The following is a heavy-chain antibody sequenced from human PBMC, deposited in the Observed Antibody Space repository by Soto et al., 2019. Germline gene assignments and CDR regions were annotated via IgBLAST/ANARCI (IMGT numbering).Heavy chain of an antibody. CDR3: AKGSSGWYERFDY. J-gene: IGHJ4*02. Sequence: GGSLRLSCAASGFIFSTYAMSWVRQAPGKGLEWVSTISGSGGSTYYADSVKGRFTISRDNSKNTLYLQMNSLRAEDTAVYYCAKGSSGWYERFDYWGQGTLVTVSS. CDR1: GFIFSTYA. V-gene: IGHV3-23*01. D-gene: IGHD6-19*01. CDR2: ISGSGGST.